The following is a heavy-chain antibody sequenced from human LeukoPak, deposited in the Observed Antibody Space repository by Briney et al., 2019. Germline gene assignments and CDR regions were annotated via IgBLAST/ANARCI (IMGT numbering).Heavy chain of an antibody. D-gene: IGHD5-18*01. CDR2: IYYSGST. Sequence: PSETLSLTCAVYGGSFSGYYWSWIRQPPGKGLEWIGYIYYSGSTNYNPSLKSRVTISVDTSKNQFSLKLTSVTAADTAVYYCARHIRGYSYGPFDYWGQGSLVTVSS. CDR3: ARHIRGYSYGPFDY. CDR1: GGSFSGYY. J-gene: IGHJ4*02. V-gene: IGHV4-59*08.